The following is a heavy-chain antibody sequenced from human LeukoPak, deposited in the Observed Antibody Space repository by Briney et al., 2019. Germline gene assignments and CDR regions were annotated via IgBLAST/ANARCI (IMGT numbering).Heavy chain of an antibody. CDR1: GFSVSSHS. V-gene: IGHV3-21*01. Sequence: GGSLRLSCVASGFSVSSHSMNWVRQAPGKGLEWVSSISRISDYTYYADSVKGRFTISRDNAKNSLYLQMNSLRAEDTAVYYCARVPFDFWGQGTLVTVSS. CDR2: ISRISDYT. J-gene: IGHJ4*02. CDR3: ARVPFDF.